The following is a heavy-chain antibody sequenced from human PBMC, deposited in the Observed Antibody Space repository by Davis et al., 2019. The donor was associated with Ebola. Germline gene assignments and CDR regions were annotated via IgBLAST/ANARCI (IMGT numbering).Heavy chain of an antibody. CDR3: ARESAYYHYGWDV. V-gene: IGHV5-51*01. CDR1: GYSFSNYW. Sequence: GGSLRLSCKGSGYSFSNYWIGWVRQRPGKGLEWMGIIFPGDSDTRYSPSFQGQVTISADKSISTAYLHWARLKASDTAIYYCARESAYYHYGWDVWGQGTTVTGSS. J-gene: IGHJ6*02. CDR2: IFPGDSDT.